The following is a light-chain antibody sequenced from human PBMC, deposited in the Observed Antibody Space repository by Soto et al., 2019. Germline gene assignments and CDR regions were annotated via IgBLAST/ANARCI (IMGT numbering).Light chain of an antibody. Sequence: QAVVTQPPSVSGAPGQKVIISCTGSTSNIGAGNDVQWYQQLPGTAPKLLIYGNDNRPSGVPDRFSGSKSGTSASLAITGLQAEDEADYYCQSSDSSLSGSRVFGGGTKLTVL. J-gene: IGLJ2*01. CDR3: QSSDSSLSGSRV. CDR2: GND. V-gene: IGLV1-40*01. CDR1: TSNIGAGND.